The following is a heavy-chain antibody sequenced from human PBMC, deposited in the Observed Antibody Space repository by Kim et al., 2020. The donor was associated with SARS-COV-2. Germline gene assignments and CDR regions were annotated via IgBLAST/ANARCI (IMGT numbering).Heavy chain of an antibody. CDR2: T. V-gene: IGHV4-39*01. J-gene: IGHJ4*02. D-gene: IGHD5-18*01. CDR3: ARHRAMALFDY. Sequence: TYYNPSLKSRVTISVDTSKNQFSLKLSSVTAADTAVYYCARHRAMALFDYWGQGTLVTVSS.